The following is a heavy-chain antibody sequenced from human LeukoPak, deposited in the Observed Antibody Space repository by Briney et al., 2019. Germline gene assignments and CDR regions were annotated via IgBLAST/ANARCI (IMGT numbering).Heavy chain of an antibody. CDR2: IYTSGST. CDR1: GGSISSYY. CDR3: ARVFCSGGSCRFDY. Sequence: SETLSLTCTVSGGSISSYYWSWIRQPAGKGLEWIGRIYTSGSTNYNPSLKNRVTMSVDTSKNQFSLKLSSVTAADTAVYYCARVFCSGGSCRFDYWGQGTLVTASS. V-gene: IGHV4-4*07. J-gene: IGHJ4*02. D-gene: IGHD2-15*01.